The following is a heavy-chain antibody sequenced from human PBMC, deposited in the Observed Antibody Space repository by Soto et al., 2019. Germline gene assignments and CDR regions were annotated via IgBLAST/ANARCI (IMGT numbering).Heavy chain of an antibody. Sequence: EVQLLESGGGLVQPGGSLRLSCAASGFTFSSYAMSWVRQAPGKGLEWVSAISGSGGSTYYADSVKGRFTISRDNSENTLYLQMNSLRAEDTDVYYSAKDLGCSTSCSYYYYYMDVWGKGTTVTVSS. V-gene: IGHV3-23*01. CDR2: ISGSGGST. CDR1: GFTFSSYA. D-gene: IGHD2-2*01. J-gene: IGHJ6*03. CDR3: AKDLGCSTSCSYYYYYMDV.